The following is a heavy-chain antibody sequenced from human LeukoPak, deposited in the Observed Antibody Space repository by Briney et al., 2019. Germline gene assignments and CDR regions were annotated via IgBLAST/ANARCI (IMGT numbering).Heavy chain of an antibody. CDR3: AKSLRNGSGWASDY. Sequence: PGGSLRLSCAGSGLTFDVYAVHWVRQAPGKGLEWVSGITWSNGEIAYADSVKGRFTISRDNAKNSLYLQMNSLRTEDTAVYYCAKSLRNGSGWASDYWGQGTLVTVSS. J-gene: IGHJ4*02. V-gene: IGHV3-9*01. CDR2: ITWSNGEI. CDR1: GLTFDVYA. D-gene: IGHD6-19*01.